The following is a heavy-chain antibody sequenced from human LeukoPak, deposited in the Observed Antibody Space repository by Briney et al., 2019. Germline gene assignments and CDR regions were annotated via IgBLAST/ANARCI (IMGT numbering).Heavy chain of an antibody. CDR3: ARVDYGVYGPYWYFYL. CDR2: ISRGSGTI. J-gene: IGHJ2*01. V-gene: IGHV3-48*02. CDR1: GFTFSSYG. D-gene: IGHD4-17*01. Sequence: GGSLRHSCAASGFTFSSYGMNWVGQAPGKGLQWVSYISRGSGTIYYADSVKGRFTISRDNAKNSLYLQMNSLRDEDTAVYYCARVDYGVYGPYWYFYLWSRGTLVTVSS.